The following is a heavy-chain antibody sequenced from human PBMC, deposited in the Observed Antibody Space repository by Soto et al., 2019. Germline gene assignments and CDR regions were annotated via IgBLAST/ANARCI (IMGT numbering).Heavy chain of an antibody. Sequence: EVQLVESGGGLVQPGGSLRLSCAAYGFTFSSYWMHWVRQAPGKGLVWVSRIHSDGSSTSYADSVKGRFTISRDNAKNTLYLQMNSLRAEDTAVYYCARLIGIYCGGDCYLEGYFDYWGQGTLVTVSS. CDR2: IHSDGSST. CDR1: GFTFSSYW. CDR3: ARLIGIYCGGDCYLEGYFDY. D-gene: IGHD2-21*02. J-gene: IGHJ4*02. V-gene: IGHV3-74*01.